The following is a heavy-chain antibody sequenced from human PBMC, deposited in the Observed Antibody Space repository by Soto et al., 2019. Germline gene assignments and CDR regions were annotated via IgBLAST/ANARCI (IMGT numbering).Heavy chain of an antibody. D-gene: IGHD3-22*01. CDR2: IYPGDSKT. CDR1: GFTFTNYW. Sequence: PGASLKISCKGSGFTFTNYWIAWGRQMPGKGLEWMGIIYPGDSKTRYSPSFQGQVTISADKSISTAFLHWSSLKASDTAMYYCARHPNYYDSSGYYYSDSWGQGTQVTVSS. V-gene: IGHV5-51*01. J-gene: IGHJ4*02. CDR3: ARHPNYYDSSGYYYSDS.